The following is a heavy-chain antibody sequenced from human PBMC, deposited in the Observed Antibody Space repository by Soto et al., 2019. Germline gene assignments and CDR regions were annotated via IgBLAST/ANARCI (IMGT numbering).Heavy chain of an antibody. CDR2: LYNSGNT. CDR1: GGSVSNYY. D-gene: IGHD6-25*01. Sequence: QVQLQESGPGLVKPSETLSLTCTVSGGSVSNYYWSWVRQPAGKGLEWIGRLYNSGNTNYNPSLNSRVIMSAETSKNQFSLKLNSVTAADTAVYYCVRDGSDSYGLDVWGRGTTVTVSS. CDR3: VRDGSDSYGLDV. V-gene: IGHV4-4*07. J-gene: IGHJ6*02.